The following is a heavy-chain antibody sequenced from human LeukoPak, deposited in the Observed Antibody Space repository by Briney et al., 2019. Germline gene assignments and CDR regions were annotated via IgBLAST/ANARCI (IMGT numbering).Heavy chain of an antibody. Sequence: GGSLRLSCAASGFTFSNYWMHWVRQAPEKGLVWVSAISGSGGSTYYADSVKGRFTISRDNSKNTLYLQMNSLRAEDTAVYYCAKDLRSSSWYYFDYWGQGTLVTVSS. D-gene: IGHD6-13*01. CDR1: GFTFSNYW. CDR3: AKDLRSSSWYYFDY. J-gene: IGHJ4*02. V-gene: IGHV3-23*01. CDR2: ISGSGGST.